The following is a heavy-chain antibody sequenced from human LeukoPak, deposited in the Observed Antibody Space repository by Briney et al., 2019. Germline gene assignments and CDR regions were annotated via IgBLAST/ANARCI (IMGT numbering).Heavy chain of an antibody. Sequence: LSLTCTVSGGSISSYYWSWIRQAPGKGLEWVSYISSSGSTIYYADSVKGRFTISRDNAKNSLYLQMNSLRAEDTAVYYCARERAVAGTFRWFDPWGQGTLVTVSS. CDR2: ISSSGSTI. CDR1: GGSISSYY. V-gene: IGHV3-11*04. D-gene: IGHD6-19*01. CDR3: ARERAVAGTFRWFDP. J-gene: IGHJ5*02.